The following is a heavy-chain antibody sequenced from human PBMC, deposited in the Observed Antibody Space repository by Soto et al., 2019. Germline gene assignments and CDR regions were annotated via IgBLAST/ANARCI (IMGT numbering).Heavy chain of an antibody. D-gene: IGHD6-6*01. CDR3: ARALSYSRSLGGFDP. CDR2: ISAYNGNT. Sequence: QVQLVQSGAEVKKPGASVKVSCKASGYTFTSYGLSWVRHAPGQGLEWMGWISAYNGNTNYAQKLQGRGSITTDISTSKAYMELRSRRSDATAVYYCARALSYSRSLGGFDPWGQGTLVTVSS. J-gene: IGHJ5*02. V-gene: IGHV1-18*01. CDR1: GYTFTSYG.